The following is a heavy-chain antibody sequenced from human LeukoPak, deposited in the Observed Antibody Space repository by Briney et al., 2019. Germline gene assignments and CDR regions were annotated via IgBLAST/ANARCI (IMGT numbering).Heavy chain of an antibody. D-gene: IGHD5/OR15-5a*01. Sequence: SGASLRLSCAASGFTFSSYAMSWVRQAPGKGLEWVSGISGSGGSTYYADSVKGRFTISRDNSKNTLYLQMNSLRAEDTAVYYCAKSGLPSASPIYYYSYGMDVWGQGTTVTVSS. J-gene: IGHJ6*02. CDR2: ISGSGGST. CDR1: GFTFSSYA. CDR3: AKSGLPSASPIYYYSYGMDV. V-gene: IGHV3-23*01.